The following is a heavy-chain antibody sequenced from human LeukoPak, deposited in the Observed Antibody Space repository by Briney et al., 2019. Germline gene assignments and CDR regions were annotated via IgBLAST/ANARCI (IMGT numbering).Heavy chain of an antibody. CDR2: ISVYSGNT. Sequence: ASVTVPCTASGYTFSSYGISWVRQAPGQGLEWMGWISVYSGNTNYAQRFQGRVTMTTDTSTSTAYMELRSLRSDDTAMYYCARDANGVLGDYWGQGTLVTVSS. CDR3: ARDANGVLGDY. V-gene: IGHV1-18*01. D-gene: IGHD2-8*01. CDR1: GYTFSSYG. J-gene: IGHJ4*02.